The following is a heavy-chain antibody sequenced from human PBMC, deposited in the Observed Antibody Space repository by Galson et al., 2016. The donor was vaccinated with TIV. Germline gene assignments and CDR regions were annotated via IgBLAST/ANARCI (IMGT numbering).Heavy chain of an antibody. V-gene: IGHV1-69*04. CDR1: GGTFSNFD. Sequence: SVKVSCKASGGTFSNFDINWVRQAPGQGLEWMGSINPISGTANYAQKFQGRVTITADTSTSTIYMELSTLRSEDTAVYYCARGRGYYFGAGSSYFDYWGQGSLVTVSS. D-gene: IGHD3-10*01. CDR3: ARGRGYYFGAGSSYFDY. CDR2: INPISGTA. J-gene: IGHJ4*02.